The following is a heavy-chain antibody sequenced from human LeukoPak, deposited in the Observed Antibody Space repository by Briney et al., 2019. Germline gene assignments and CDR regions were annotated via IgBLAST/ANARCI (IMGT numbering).Heavy chain of an antibody. CDR2: ISYDGINK. V-gene: IGHV3-30*18. J-gene: IGHJ6*02. Sequence: PGGSLRLSCAASGFTFSSYGMHWVRQAPGKGLEWVAVISYDGINKYYADSVKGRFTISRDNSKSTLYLQMNNLRAEDTAVFYRAKSLYGDYAPRNYGMDVWGQGTTVTVS. CDR3: AKSLYGDYAPRNYGMDV. D-gene: IGHD4-17*01. CDR1: GFTFSSYG.